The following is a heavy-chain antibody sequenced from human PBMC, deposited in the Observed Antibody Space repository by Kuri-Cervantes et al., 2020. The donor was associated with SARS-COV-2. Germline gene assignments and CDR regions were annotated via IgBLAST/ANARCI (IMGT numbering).Heavy chain of an antibody. CDR2: IYYSGST. Sequence: SETLLTCIVSGVAIDSNSYYWVWIRQPPGKGLEWIGGIYYSGSTYHNPSLKSRVTSSADTSKNQFSLKLTSVTAADTALYYCARQSRFTHYVDDWGQGSLVTVSS. J-gene: IGHJ4*02. CDR1: GVAIDSNSYY. V-gene: IGHV4-39*01. D-gene: IGHD3-3*01. CDR3: ARQSRFTHYVDD.